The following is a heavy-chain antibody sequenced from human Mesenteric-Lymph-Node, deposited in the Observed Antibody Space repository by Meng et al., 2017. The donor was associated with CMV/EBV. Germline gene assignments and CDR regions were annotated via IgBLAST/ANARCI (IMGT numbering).Heavy chain of an antibody. D-gene: IGHD4-17*01. CDR1: AGSISSGAYY. Sequence: LTCTVSAGSISSGAYYWSWIRQHPGKGLEWIGYIYYSGSTYYNPSLKSRVTISVDTSKNQFSRKLSSVTAADTAVYYCARDHGDYFDYWGQGTLVTVSS. CDR2: IYYSGST. V-gene: IGHV4-31*03. J-gene: IGHJ4*02. CDR3: ARDHGDYFDY.